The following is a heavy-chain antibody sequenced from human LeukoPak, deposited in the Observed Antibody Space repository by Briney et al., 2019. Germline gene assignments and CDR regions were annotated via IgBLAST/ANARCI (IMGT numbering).Heavy chain of an antibody. CDR2: INHSGST. Sequence: SETLSLTCAVYGGSFSGYYWSWIRQPPGKGLEWIGEINHSGSTNYNPSLKSRVTISVDTSKNQFSLKLTSVTAADTAVYYCAREEIVVLPAAPLDVWGKGTTVTVSS. V-gene: IGHV4-34*01. CDR3: AREEIVVLPAAPLDV. D-gene: IGHD2-2*01. J-gene: IGHJ6*04. CDR1: GGSFSGYY.